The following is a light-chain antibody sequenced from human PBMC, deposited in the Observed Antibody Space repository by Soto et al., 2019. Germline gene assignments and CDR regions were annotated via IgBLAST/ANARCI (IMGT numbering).Light chain of an antibody. J-gene: IGKJ3*01. CDR2: GAS. Sequence: EIVLTQSPGTLSLSPGERATLSCRASQSVSSSNLVWYQQKPGQAPRVLIYGASRRATGIPDRFSGSASGTDFTLTISRLEPEDFAVYYCQQYGSSGFTFGPGTKVDIK. CDR3: QQYGSSGFT. V-gene: IGKV3-20*01. CDR1: QSVSSSN.